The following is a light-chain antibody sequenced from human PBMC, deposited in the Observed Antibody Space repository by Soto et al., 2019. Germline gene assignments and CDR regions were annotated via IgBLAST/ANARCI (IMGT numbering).Light chain of an antibody. CDR2: GAS. CDR3: QQYNRWPPIT. J-gene: IGKJ5*01. CDR1: QSVGSK. V-gene: IGKV3-15*01. Sequence: EIDMTQSPASLSVSPGERATLSCRASQSVGSKIAWYQQKPGQAPRLLIYGASTRATAIPARISGSGSGKEFTLTISSLQSEDFAIYYCQQYNRWPPITFGQGTRLEIK.